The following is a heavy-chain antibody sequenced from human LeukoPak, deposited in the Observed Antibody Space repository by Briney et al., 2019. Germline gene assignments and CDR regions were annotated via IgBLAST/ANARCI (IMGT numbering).Heavy chain of an antibody. Sequence: GRSLRLSCVAFGFTFSSYGIHWVRQAPGKGLEWVAVISYDGSGKEYADSVKGRFTISRDNSKKTVYLQMDSLRTEDTAVYYCAKSGYSYGYLDHWGRGTLATVPS. CDR2: ISYDGSGK. J-gene: IGHJ4*02. CDR3: AKSGYSYGYLDH. CDR1: GFTFSSYG. V-gene: IGHV3-30*18. D-gene: IGHD5-18*01.